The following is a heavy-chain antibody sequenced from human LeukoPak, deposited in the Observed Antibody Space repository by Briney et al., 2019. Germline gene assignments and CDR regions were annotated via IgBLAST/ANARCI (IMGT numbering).Heavy chain of an antibody. CDR2: ISYDGSNK. CDR3: AKTRPLDSSSWSHGDY. D-gene: IGHD6-13*01. J-gene: IGHJ4*02. V-gene: IGHV3-30*18. CDR1: GFTFSSSG. Sequence: PGGSLRLSCAASGFTFSSSGMHWVRQAPGKGLEWVAVISYDGSNKYYADSVKGRSTISRDNSKNTLYLQMNSLRAEDTAVYYCAKTRPLDSSSWSHGDYWGQGTLVTVSS.